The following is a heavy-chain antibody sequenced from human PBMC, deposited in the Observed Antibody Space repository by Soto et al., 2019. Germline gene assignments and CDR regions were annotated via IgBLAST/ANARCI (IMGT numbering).Heavy chain of an antibody. CDR2: MNPNSGNT. V-gene: IGHV1-8*01. CDR3: ARASYYDFWSGYYRYLDY. Sequence: ASVKVSCKASGYTFTSYDINWVRQATGQGLEWMGWMNPNSGNTGYAQKFQGRVTMTRNTSISTAYMELSSLRSEDTAVYYCARASYYDFWSGYYRYLDYWGQGTLVTVSS. CDR1: GYTFTSYD. D-gene: IGHD3-3*01. J-gene: IGHJ4*02.